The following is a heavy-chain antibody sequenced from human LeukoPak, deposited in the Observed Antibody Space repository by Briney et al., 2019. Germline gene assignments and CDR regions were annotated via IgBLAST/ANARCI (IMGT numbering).Heavy chain of an antibody. D-gene: IGHD4-17*01. CDR3: ARPRWDDYGDLYFDY. CDR1: GGSISSYY. CDR2: IYYSGST. Sequence: SETLSLTCTVSGGSISSYYWSWIRQPPGTGLGWMGYIYYSGSTNYNPSLKSRVTISVDTSKNQFSLKLSSVTAADTAVYYCARPRWDDYGDLYFDYWGQGTLVTVSS. V-gene: IGHV4-59*08. J-gene: IGHJ4*02.